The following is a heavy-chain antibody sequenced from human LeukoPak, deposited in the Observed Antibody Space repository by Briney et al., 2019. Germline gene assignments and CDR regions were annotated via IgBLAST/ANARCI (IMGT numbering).Heavy chain of an antibody. D-gene: IGHD3-3*01. V-gene: IGHV4-4*07. CDR2: IYSSGST. J-gene: IGHJ4*02. CDR1: GGSISSYY. Sequence: SETLSLTCTVSGGSISSYYWSWIRQPAGKGLEWIGRIYSSGSTDYNPSLKSRVTMSVDTSKNKFSLKLSSVTAADTAVYYCARVLRFLEWFDYWGQGTLVTVSS. CDR3: ARVLRFLEWFDY.